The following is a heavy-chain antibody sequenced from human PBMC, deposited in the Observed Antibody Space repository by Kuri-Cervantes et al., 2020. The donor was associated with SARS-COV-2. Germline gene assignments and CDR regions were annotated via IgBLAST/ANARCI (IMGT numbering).Heavy chain of an antibody. CDR2: VSYDGRTK. Sequence: GGSLRFSGEASGFTFVSHAMHWVRQVPGKGLEWVAVVSYDGRTKFYADSVQGRFTISRDNYKNTLYLQMIRLRVEDTAVYYCASGRNIWTGYVDDSWGQGIWVTVSS. CDR3: ASGRNIWTGYVDDS. J-gene: IGHJ4*02. V-gene: IGHV3-30*04. D-gene: IGHD3-9*01. CDR1: GFTFVSHA.